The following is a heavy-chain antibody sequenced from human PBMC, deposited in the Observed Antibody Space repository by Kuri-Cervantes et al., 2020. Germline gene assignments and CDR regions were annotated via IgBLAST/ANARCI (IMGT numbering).Heavy chain of an antibody. D-gene: IGHD1-26*01. J-gene: IGHJ4*02. V-gene: IGHV3-48*02. CDR3: AGGHSGSYRGASPFDY. CDR2: ISSSSSTI. CDR1: GFTFSSYS. Sequence: GGSLRLSCAASGFTFSSYSMNWVRQAPGKGLEWVSYISSSSSTIYYADSVKGRFTISRDNAKNSLYLQMNSLRDEDTAVYYCAGGHSGSYRGASPFDYWGQGTLVTVSS.